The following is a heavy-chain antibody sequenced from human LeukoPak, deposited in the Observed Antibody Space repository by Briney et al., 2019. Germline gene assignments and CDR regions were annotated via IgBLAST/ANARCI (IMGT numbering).Heavy chain of an antibody. CDR2: IPYDGNNK. J-gene: IGHJ4*02. V-gene: IGHV3-30*02. D-gene: IGHD1-26*01. Sequence: GGSLRLSCTASRFTFSSYGMHWVRQAPGKGLEWVAFIPYDGNNKYYADSVKGRFTISRDNSKNTLYLQMNSLRAEDTAVYYCVKDGDDSGSYLVYWGQGTLVTVPS. CDR1: RFTFSSYG. CDR3: VKDGDDSGSYLVY.